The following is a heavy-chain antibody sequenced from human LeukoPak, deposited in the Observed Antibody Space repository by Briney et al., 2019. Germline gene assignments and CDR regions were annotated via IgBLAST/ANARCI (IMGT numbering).Heavy chain of an antibody. CDR3: AKGPGLYYDSSASDY. CDR2: IRYDGSNK. D-gene: IGHD3-22*01. J-gene: IGHJ4*02. Sequence: GGSLRLSCAASGFTFSSYGMHWVRQAPGKVLEWVAFIRYDGSNKYYADSVKGRFTISRDNSKNTLYLQMNSLRAEDTAVYYCAKGPGLYYDSSASDYWGQGTLVTVSS. V-gene: IGHV3-30*02. CDR1: GFTFSSYG.